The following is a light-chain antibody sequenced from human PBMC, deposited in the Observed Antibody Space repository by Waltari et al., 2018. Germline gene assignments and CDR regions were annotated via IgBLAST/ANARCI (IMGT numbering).Light chain of an antibody. J-gene: IGKJ3*01. CDR2: DAS. CDR3: QQCSSWGFT. CDR1: QSVTTL. V-gene: IGKV3-11*01. Sequence: EIVLTQSPATVSLSPGESATLSCRASQSVTTLLAWYQQRPGQAPRLLIYDASNRATGIPARFSGSGFGTGFTLTISNLDPEDSAIYYCQQCSSWGFTFGPGTKVEIK.